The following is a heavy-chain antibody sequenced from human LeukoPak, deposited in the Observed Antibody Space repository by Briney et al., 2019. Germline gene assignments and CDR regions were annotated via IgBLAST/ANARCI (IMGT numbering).Heavy chain of an antibody. CDR2: ISSSGSSI. V-gene: IGHV3-48*03. Sequence: PGGSLRLSCVASGFTFSSYEMNWVRQAPGKGLEWISYISSSGSSIFYADSVKGRFTISRDSARTSLYLQMNSLTAEDSAVHCARDMEPDAFDIWGQGTMVTVSS. J-gene: IGHJ3*02. CDR3: ARDMEPDAFDI. CDR1: GFTFSSYE. D-gene: IGHD1-1*01.